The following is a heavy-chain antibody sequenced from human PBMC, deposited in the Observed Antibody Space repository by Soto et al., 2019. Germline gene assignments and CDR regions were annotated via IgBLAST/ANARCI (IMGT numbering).Heavy chain of an antibody. J-gene: IGHJ5*02. Sequence: QITLKASAPTLVKPTQTLTLTCTFSGFSLSTSGVGEGWIRQPPGKALEWLALIYWDDDKRYSPSLKSRLTITTDTSKDPVVLTMTNMDPVDTATYYCAQYFYGDYEGTWFDPWGQGTLVTVSS. D-gene: IGHD4-17*01. V-gene: IGHV2-5*02. CDR2: IYWDDDK. CDR3: AQYFYGDYEGTWFDP. CDR1: GFSLSTSGVG.